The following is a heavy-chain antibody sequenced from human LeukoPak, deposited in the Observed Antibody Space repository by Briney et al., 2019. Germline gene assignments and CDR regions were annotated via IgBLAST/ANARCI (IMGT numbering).Heavy chain of an antibody. CDR3: ARGRRWLQFGTNWFDP. Sequence: SETLSLTCTVSGGSISNYFWSWIRQPPGKGLECIGYIYYSDSTNYNPSLKSRVTISVDTSKNQFSLKLSSVTAADTAVYYCARGRRWLQFGTNWFDPWGQGTLVTVSS. V-gene: IGHV4-59*12. J-gene: IGHJ5*02. D-gene: IGHD5-24*01. CDR1: GGSISNYF. CDR2: IYYSDST.